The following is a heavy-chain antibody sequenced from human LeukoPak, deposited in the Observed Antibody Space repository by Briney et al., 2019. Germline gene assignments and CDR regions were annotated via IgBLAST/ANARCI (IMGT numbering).Heavy chain of an antibody. CDR1: GFTFSDYH. CDR2: ISSRGITM. Sequence: PGGSLRLSCTASGFTFSDYHMSWIRQAPGKGLEWISYISSRGITMYYADSVKGRFTISRDNAKKSLFLQMNSLRAEDTAVYYCARDPYSGNYGDYYYYYMDVWGKGTTVTISS. CDR3: ARDPYSGNYGDYYYYYMDV. D-gene: IGHD1-26*01. J-gene: IGHJ6*03. V-gene: IGHV3-11*04.